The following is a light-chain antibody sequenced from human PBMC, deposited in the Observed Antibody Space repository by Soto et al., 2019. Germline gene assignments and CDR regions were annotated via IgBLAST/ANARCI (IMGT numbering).Light chain of an antibody. CDR3: QQSYNRPLT. J-gene: IGKJ4*01. CDR1: QSISSW. Sequence: DIQMTQSPSSLSASVGDRVSITCRASQSISSWLAWYQQKPGKAPKLLMFDTFSLESGVPSRFSGSRSGTEFTLTISSLQPDDYATYYCQQSYNRPLTFGGGTKVDIK. CDR2: DTF. V-gene: IGKV1-5*01.